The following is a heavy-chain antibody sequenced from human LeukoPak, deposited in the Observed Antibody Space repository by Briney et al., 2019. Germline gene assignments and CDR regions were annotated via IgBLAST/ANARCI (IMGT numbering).Heavy chain of an antibody. CDR2: IYYSGST. D-gene: IGHD3-9*01. CDR1: GGSISSYY. Sequence: PSETLSLTCTVSGGSISSYYWSWIRQPPGKGLEWIGYIYYSGSTNYNPSLKSRVTIPVDTSKNQFSLKLSSVTAADTAVYYCARTGYDILTGTQLPFDYWGQGTLVTVSS. CDR3: ARTGYDILTGTQLPFDY. J-gene: IGHJ4*02. V-gene: IGHV4-59*01.